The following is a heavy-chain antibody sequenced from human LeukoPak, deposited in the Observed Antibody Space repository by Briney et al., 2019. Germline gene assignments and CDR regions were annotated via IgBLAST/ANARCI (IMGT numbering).Heavy chain of an antibody. J-gene: IGHJ4*02. CDR3: AKDVGGRDYFAY. CDR2: IRGGGPTI. CDR1: GFTFSSYG. V-gene: IGHV3-30*02. Sequence: GGSLRLSCAASGFTFSSYGMHWVRQAPGKGLEWVAFIRGGGPTIYYADSVRGRFTISRDNAHNTLYLQMNSLRAEDTAAYYCAKDVGGRDYFAYWGQGTLVTVSS. D-gene: IGHD1-26*01.